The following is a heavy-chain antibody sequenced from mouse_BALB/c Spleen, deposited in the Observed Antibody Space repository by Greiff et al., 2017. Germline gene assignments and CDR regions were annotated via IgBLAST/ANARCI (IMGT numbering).Heavy chain of an antibody. CDR2: LYPVSGET. D-gene: IGHD2-4*01. Sequence: QVQLQQSGAELASPGASVTLSCTASGYTFTDHIMNWVTKRPGQGLEWIGRLYPVSGETNYNQKFMGKATFSVARSSSTVYMVLNSLTSEDPAVYYCGKRGMITTCWYFDVWGAGTTVTVSS. J-gene: IGHJ1*01. V-gene: IGHV1-11*01. CDR3: GKRGMITTCWYFDV. CDR1: GYTFTDHI.